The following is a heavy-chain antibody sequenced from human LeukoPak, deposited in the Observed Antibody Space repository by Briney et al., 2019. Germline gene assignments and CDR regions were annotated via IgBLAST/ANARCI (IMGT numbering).Heavy chain of an antibody. CDR3: ARGTPMATNYYFDY. V-gene: IGHV4-34*01. CDR1: XXXYX. J-gene: IGHJ4*02. Sequence: XXXYXXSWIRXPPGXGLEWIGEINHSGSTNYNPSLKSRVTISVDTSKNQFSLKLSSVTAADTAVYYCARGTPMATNYYFDYWGQGTLVTVSS. CDR2: INHSGST. D-gene: IGHD5-18*01.